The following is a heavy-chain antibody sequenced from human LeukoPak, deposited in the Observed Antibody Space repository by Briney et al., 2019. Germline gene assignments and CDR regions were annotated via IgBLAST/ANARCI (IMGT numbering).Heavy chain of an antibody. J-gene: IGHJ4*02. CDR3: ARDQTPFY. CDR1: GFIFSGYW. D-gene: IGHD2-15*01. Sequence: GGSLRLSCAGSGFIFSGYWMHWVRQAPGKGLVWVSRINSDGSSTSYADSVKGRFTISRDNAKSSMWLQMNSLRDEDTAVYYCARDQTPFYWGQGSLVTVSS. CDR2: INSDGSST. V-gene: IGHV3-74*01.